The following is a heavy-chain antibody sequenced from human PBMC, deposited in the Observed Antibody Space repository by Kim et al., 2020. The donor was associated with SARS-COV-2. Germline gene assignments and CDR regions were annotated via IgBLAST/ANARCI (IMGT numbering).Heavy chain of an antibody. D-gene: IGHD5-12*01. V-gene: IGHV3-30*01. Sequence: YYADSVKGRFTISRDNSKNTLYLQMNSLRAEETAVYYCARAHGPGYPPDYWGQGTLVTVSS. CDR3: ARAHGPGYPPDY. J-gene: IGHJ4*02.